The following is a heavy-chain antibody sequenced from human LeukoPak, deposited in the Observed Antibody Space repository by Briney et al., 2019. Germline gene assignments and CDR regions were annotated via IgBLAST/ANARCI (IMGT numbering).Heavy chain of an antibody. J-gene: IGHJ6*03. CDR1: GVSISSGGFY. V-gene: IGHV4-31*03. CDR3: ARKNDYGASYYIDV. D-gene: IGHD4-17*01. CDR2: MAYSGTT. Sequence: SETLSLTCTVSGVSISSGGFYWNWLRQQPVKGLEWIGFMAYSGTTNYNPSLKSRVTMSVDTTQNQFSLRFSSLTSTDTAICYCARKNDYGASYYIDVWGRGTTVTVSS.